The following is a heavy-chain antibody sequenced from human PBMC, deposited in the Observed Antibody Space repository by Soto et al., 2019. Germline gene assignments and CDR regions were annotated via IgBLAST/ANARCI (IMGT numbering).Heavy chain of an antibody. CDR1: GFTFSSYA. CDR3: AKDQIPDYIGAAAGPLDY. V-gene: IGHV3-23*01. J-gene: IGHJ4*02. CDR2: ISGSGGST. Sequence: GGSLRLSCAASGFTFSSYAMSWVRQAPGKGLEWVSAISGSGGSTYYADSVKGRFTISRDNSKNTLYLQMNSLRAEDTAVYYCAKDQIPDYIGAAAGPLDYWGQGTLVTVSS. D-gene: IGHD6-13*01.